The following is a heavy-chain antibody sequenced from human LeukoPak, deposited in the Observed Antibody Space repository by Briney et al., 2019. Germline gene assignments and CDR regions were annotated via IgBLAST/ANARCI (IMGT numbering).Heavy chain of an antibody. J-gene: IGHJ4*02. V-gene: IGHV3-21*01. CDR3: ARGPTYYDPSGFYSEY. D-gene: IGHD3-22*01. Sequence: GGSLRLSCAASGFTFSTYSMNWVRQAPGKGLEWVSSTTSTGGNIYYADSVKGRFTISRDNAKSSLYLQMNSLRAEDTAVYFCARGPTYYDPSGFYSEYWGQGTLVTVSS. CDR1: GFTFSTYS. CDR2: TTSTGGNI.